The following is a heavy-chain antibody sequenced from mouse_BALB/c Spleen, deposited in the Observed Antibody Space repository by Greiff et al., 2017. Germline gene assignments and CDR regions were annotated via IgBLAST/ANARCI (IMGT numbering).Heavy chain of an antibody. CDR2: IWAGGST. V-gene: IGHV2-9*02. CDR3: ARDPYGSSYDYFDY. J-gene: IGHJ2*01. CDR1: GFSLTSYG. D-gene: IGHD1-1*01. Sequence: VQLVESGPGLVAPSQSLSITCTVSGFSLTSYGVHWVRQPPGKGLEWLGVIWAGGSTNYNSALMSRLSISKDNSKSQVFLKMNSLQTDDTAMYYCARDPYGSSYDYFDYWGQGTTLTVSS.